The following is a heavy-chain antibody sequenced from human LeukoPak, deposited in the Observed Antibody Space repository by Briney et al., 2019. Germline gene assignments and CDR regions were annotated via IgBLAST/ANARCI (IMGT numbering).Heavy chain of an antibody. CDR3: AKAADYDILTGYWVYFDY. J-gene: IGHJ4*02. D-gene: IGHD3-9*01. CDR1: GFTFSSYG. Sequence: PGRSLRLSCAASGFTFSSYGMHWVRRAPGKGLEWVAVISYDGSNKYYADSVKGRFTISRDNSKNTLYLQMNSLRAEDTAVYYCAKAADYDILTGYWVYFDYWGQGTLVTVSS. CDR2: ISYDGSNK. V-gene: IGHV3-30*18.